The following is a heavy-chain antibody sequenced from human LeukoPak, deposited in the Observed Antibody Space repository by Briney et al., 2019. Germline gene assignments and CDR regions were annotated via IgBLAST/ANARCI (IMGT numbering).Heavy chain of an antibody. CDR3: ASRYCSSTSCYAATYDAFDI. D-gene: IGHD2-2*01. V-gene: IGHV1-69*13. Sequence: ASVKVSCKASGGTFSSYVISWVRQAPGQGLEWMGGIIPIFGTANYAQKFQGRVTITADESTSTAYMELSSLRSEDTAVYYCASRYCSSTSCYAATYDAFDIWGQGTMVTVSS. CDR1: GGTFSSYV. J-gene: IGHJ3*02. CDR2: IIPIFGTA.